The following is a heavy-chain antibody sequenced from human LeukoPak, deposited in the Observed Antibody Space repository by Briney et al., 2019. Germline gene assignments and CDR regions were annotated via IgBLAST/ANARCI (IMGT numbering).Heavy chain of an antibody. CDR1: GFTFNDSG. D-gene: IGHD1-7*01. J-gene: IGHJ4*02. CDR2: INWNGRSR. Sequence: GGSLRLSCVASGFTFNDSGMSWVRQAPGKGLEWISGINWNGRSRGYADSVKGRFTISRDNAKNSLYLEMNSLRAEDTALYFCARPLGITGTTPFDFWGPGTRVTVSS. CDR3: ARPLGITGTTPFDF. V-gene: IGHV3-20*04.